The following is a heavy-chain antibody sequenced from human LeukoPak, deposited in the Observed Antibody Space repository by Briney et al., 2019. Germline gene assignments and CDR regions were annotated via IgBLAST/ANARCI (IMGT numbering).Heavy chain of an antibody. D-gene: IGHD3-3*01. J-gene: IGHJ5*02. V-gene: IGHV1-69*06. CDR1: VATFSSYA. CDR2: IIPIFGTA. CDR3: ARGVVGDIQEGWFDP. Sequence: SGTFPCKASVATFSSYAISWWGWAPEQGVEGMEGIIPIFGTANYSQKSQGRVTITADKSTSTAYMELSSLRSEDTVVYYCARGVVGDIQEGWFDPWGQGTLVTVSS.